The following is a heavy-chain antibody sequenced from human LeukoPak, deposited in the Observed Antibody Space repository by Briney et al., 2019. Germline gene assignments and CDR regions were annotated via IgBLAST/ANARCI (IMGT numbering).Heavy chain of an antibody. CDR3: ARGRRFLEWLFP. V-gene: IGHV4-39*01. Sequence: SETLSLTCTVSGGSISSSSYYWGWIRQPPGKGLEWIGSIYYSGSTYYNPSLKSRVTISVDTSKNQFSLKLSSVTAADTAVYYCARGRRFLEWLFPWGQGTLVTVSS. D-gene: IGHD3-3*01. CDR1: GGSISSSSYY. CDR2: IYYSGST. J-gene: IGHJ5*02.